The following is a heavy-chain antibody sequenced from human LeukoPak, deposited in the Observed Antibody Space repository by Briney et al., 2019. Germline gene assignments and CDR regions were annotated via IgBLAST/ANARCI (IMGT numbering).Heavy chain of an antibody. CDR1: GFTFSDYY. CDR2: ISSSGSTK. CDR3: ARLPPVTTKYYYYYMDV. Sequence: GGSLRLSCAASGFTFSDYYMSWIRQAPGKGLEWVSYISSSGSTKYYADSVKGRFTISRDNAKNSLYLQMNSLRTEDTAVYYCARLPPVTTKYYYYYMDVWGKGTTVTVSS. V-gene: IGHV3-11*04. D-gene: IGHD4-17*01. J-gene: IGHJ6*03.